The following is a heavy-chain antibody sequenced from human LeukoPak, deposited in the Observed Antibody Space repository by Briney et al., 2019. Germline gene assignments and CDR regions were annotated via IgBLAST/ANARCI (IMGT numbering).Heavy chain of an antibody. J-gene: IGHJ5*02. Sequence: SETLSLTCTVSGGSISSSSYYWGWIRQPPGKGLEWIGSIYYSGSTYYNPSLESRVTISVDTSKNQFSLKLSSVTAADTAVYYCAIETYNDFSRWFDPWGQGTLVTVSS. CDR1: GGSISSSSYY. CDR3: AIETYNDFSRWFDP. D-gene: IGHD3-3*01. V-gene: IGHV4-39*07. CDR2: IYYSGST.